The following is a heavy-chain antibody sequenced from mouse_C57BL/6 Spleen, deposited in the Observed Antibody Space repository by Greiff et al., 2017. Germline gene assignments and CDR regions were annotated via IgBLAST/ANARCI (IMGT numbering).Heavy chain of an antibody. Sequence: EVKLMESGGGLVKPGGSLKLSCAASGFTFSSYAMSWVRQTPEKRLEWVATISDGGSYTYYPDNVKGRFTISRDTAKNNLYLQMSHLKSEDTAMYYCANSNYEDAMDYWGQGTSVTVSS. D-gene: IGHD2-5*01. V-gene: IGHV5-4*03. J-gene: IGHJ4*01. CDR2: ISDGGSYT. CDR3: ANSNYEDAMDY. CDR1: GFTFSSYA.